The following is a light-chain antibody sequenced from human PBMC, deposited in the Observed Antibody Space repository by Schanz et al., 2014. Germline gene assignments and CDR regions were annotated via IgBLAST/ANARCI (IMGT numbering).Light chain of an antibody. V-gene: IGKV3-11*01. Sequence: EIVLTQSPGTLSLSPGERATLSCRASQSVSSYLAWYQHKPGQAPRLLIYDASNRATGIPARFSGSGSGTDFTLTISSLHPDDFATYFCQQANSFPFTFGPGTKVILK. J-gene: IGKJ3*01. CDR3: QQANSFPFT. CDR2: DAS. CDR1: QSVSSY.